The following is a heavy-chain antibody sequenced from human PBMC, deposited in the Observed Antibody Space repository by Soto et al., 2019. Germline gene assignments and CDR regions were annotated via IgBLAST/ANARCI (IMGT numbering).Heavy chain of an antibody. Sequence: QVQLVKSGAEVKKPGASVKVSCKASGYTFTSYGISWVRQAPGQGIEWRGWISAYNGNTNYAQKLQGRVTMATDTSTSTDYMELRSLSSDDTAVYYCARPARYYYGLDVWGQGTTVTVSS. CDR3: ARPARYYYGLDV. CDR2: ISAYNGNT. J-gene: IGHJ6*02. D-gene: IGHD2-2*01. V-gene: IGHV1-18*01. CDR1: GYTFTSYG.